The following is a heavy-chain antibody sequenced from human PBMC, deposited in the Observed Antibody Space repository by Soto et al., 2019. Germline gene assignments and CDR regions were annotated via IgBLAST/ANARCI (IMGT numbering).Heavy chain of an antibody. CDR2: ISAYNGNT. CDR1: GYTFTSYG. Sequence: ASVKVSCKASGYTFTSYGISWVRQAPGQGLEWMGWISAYNGNTNYAQKLQGRVTMTTDTSTSTAYMELRSLRSDDTAVYYCARGYYYDSSGYYQNAFDIWGQGTMGTVSS. CDR3: ARGYYYDSSGYYQNAFDI. J-gene: IGHJ3*02. V-gene: IGHV1-18*04. D-gene: IGHD3-22*01.